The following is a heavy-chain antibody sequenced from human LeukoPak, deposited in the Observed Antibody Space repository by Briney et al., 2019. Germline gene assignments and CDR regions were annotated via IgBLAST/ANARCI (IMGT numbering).Heavy chain of an antibody. V-gene: IGHV4-34*01. CDR2: INHSGST. Sequence: SETLSLTCAVYGGSFSGYYWSWIRQPPGKGLEWIGEINHSGSTNYNPSLKSRVTISVDTSKNQFSLKLGSVTAADTAVYYCARVTDATLGAPYFDYWGQGTLVTVSS. J-gene: IGHJ4*02. CDR3: ARVTDATLGAPYFDY. CDR1: GGSFSGYY. D-gene: IGHD3-16*01.